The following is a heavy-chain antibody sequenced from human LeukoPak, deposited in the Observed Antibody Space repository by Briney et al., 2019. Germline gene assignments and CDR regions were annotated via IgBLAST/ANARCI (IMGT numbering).Heavy chain of an antibody. D-gene: IGHD1-26*01. CDR2: IYSGGST. CDR3: VRDLGGRSGH. Sequence: GGSLRLSCAASGFTVSSNYMSWVRQAPGKGLEWVSVIYSGGSTYYADSVKGRFTISRDNSKNTLYLQMNSLRAEDMAVYYCVRDLGGRSGHWGQGTLVTVSS. V-gene: IGHV3-53*01. CDR1: GFTVSSNY. J-gene: IGHJ4*02.